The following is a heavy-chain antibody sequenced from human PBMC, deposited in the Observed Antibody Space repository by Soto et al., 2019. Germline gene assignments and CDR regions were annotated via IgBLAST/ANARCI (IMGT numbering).Heavy chain of an antibody. CDR3: ARDIYVVVVAATGPGY. J-gene: IGHJ4*02. D-gene: IGHD2-15*01. CDR2: IGSNGSPI. CDR1: GFTFSQYE. V-gene: IGHV3-11*04. Sequence: PGGSLRLSCEASGFTFSQYEMSWVRQAPGKGLEWVAYIGSNGSPIYYADSVRGRFTISRDDAKNTLYLQMNSLRAEDTAVYYCARDIYVVVVAATGPGYWGQGTLVTVSS.